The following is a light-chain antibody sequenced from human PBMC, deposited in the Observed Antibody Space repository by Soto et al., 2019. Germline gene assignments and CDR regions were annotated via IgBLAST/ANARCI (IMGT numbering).Light chain of an antibody. CDR3: GSYRFTTTLV. CDR1: SGDVGEYNY. Sequence: QSALTQPASVSGSPGQSITISCTGTSGDVGEYNYFSWYQHNPGKAPKLIIYEVTNRPSDISDRFSGSKSCNTAFLTISGLQTEYEADYYCGSYRFTTTLVFGTGTKLTVL. CDR2: EVT. V-gene: IGLV2-14*01. J-gene: IGLJ1*01.